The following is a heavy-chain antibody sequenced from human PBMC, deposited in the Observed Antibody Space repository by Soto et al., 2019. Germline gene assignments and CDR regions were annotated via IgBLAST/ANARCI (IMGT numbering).Heavy chain of an antibody. V-gene: IGHV1-46*01. CDR1: GDTFTDYY. J-gene: IGHJ4*02. CDR2: VNPSGGHT. D-gene: IGHD2-21*02. Sequence: QVQLVQSGAEVKKPGASVKVSCKASGDTFTDYYIHWVRQAPGQGLEWMGTVNPSGGHTTYAQHFLCKVSMTSDTSPRTLYIALTSLTTEDTAVYYCAIGGLVVVVTAALDYWGQGTLVTVSS. CDR3: AIGGLVVVVTAALDY.